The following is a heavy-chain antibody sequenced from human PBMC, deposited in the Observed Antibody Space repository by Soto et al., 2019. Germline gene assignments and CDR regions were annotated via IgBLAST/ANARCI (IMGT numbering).Heavy chain of an antibody. Sequence: QVQLQESGPGLVKPSETLSLTCTVSGGSINSGDYYWSWIRQPPGKGLEWIGYINYSGTTYYKPSLKRRVTISVDTSKNQFSLRLSSVTAADTAVYYWGRDDKSGTSAIDYWGRGTLVTVSS. D-gene: IGHD6-13*01. CDR1: GGSINSGDYY. V-gene: IGHV4-30-4*01. CDR2: INYSGTT. CDR3: GRDDKSGTSAIDY. J-gene: IGHJ4*02.